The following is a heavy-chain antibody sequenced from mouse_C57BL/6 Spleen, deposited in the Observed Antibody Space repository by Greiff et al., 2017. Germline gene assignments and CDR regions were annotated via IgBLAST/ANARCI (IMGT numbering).Heavy chain of an antibody. CDR3: ARDGSSYRDWYFDV. CDR2: IYPGDGDT. CDR1: GYAFSSYW. J-gene: IGHJ1*03. D-gene: IGHD1-1*01. V-gene: IGHV1-80*01. Sequence: VKLQESGAELVKPGASVKISCKASGYAFSSYWMNWVKQRPGKGLEWIGQIYPGDGDTNYNGKFKGKATLTADKSSSTAYMQLSSLTSEDSAVYFCARDGSSYRDWYFDVWGTGTTVTVSA.